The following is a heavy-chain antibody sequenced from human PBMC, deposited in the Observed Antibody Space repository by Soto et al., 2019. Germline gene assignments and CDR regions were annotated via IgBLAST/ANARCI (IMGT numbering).Heavy chain of an antibody. CDR3: ARPYGDYVGYYYYYGMDV. CDR2: IIPIFGTA. V-gene: IGHV1-69*13. CDR1: GGTFSSYA. D-gene: IGHD4-17*01. J-gene: IGHJ6*02. Sequence: SVKVSCKASGGTFSSYAISWVRQAPGQGLEWMGGIIPIFGTANYAQKFQGRVTITADESTSTACMELSSLRSEDTAVYYCARPYGDYVGYYYYYGMDVWGQGTTVTVSS.